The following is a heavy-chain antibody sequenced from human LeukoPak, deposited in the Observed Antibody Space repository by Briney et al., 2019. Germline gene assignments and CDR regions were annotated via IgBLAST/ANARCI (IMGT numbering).Heavy chain of an antibody. CDR3: ARSQGSMVRGVPLDY. D-gene: IGHD3-10*01. CDR2: INHSGST. J-gene: IGHJ4*02. CDR1: GGSFSGYY. V-gene: IGHV4-34*01. Sequence: SETLSLTCAVYGGSFSGYYWSWIRQPPGKGLEWIGEINHSGSTNYNPSLKSRVTISVDTSKNQFSLKLSSVTAADTAVYYCARSQGSMVRGVPLDYWGQGTLVTVSS.